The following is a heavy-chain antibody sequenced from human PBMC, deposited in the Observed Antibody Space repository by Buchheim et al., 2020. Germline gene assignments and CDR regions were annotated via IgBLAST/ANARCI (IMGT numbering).Heavy chain of an antibody. CDR2: ISYDGSNK. CDR1: GFTFSSYA. Sequence: QVQLVESGGGVVQPGRSLRLSCAASGFTFSSYAMHWVRQAPGKGLEWVAVISYDGSNKYYADSVKGRFTISRDNSKNTLYLQMNGLRAEGTAVYYCARDGWVWSGSYSYFDYWGQGTL. CDR3: ARDGWVWSGSYSYFDY. D-gene: IGHD1-26*01. J-gene: IGHJ4*02. V-gene: IGHV3-30-3*01.